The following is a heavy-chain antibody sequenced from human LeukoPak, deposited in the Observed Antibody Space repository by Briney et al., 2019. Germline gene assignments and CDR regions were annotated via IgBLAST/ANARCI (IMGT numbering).Heavy chain of an antibody. D-gene: IGHD2-21*02. V-gene: IGHV5-51*01. CDR1: GYSFTSYW. Sequence: GESLKTSCKGSGYSFTSYWIGWVRQMPGKCLEWMGIIYPGDSDTRYSPSFQGQVTISADKSISTAYLQWSSLKASDTAMYYCATVYCGGDCYSLYFAFDIWGQGTMVTVSS. CDR3: ATVYCGGDCYSLYFAFDI. J-gene: IGHJ3*02. CDR2: IYPGDSDT.